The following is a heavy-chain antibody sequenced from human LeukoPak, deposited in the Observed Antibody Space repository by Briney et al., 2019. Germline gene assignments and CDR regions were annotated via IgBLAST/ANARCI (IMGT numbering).Heavy chain of an antibody. D-gene: IGHD3-3*01. Sequence: GGSLRLSCVASGFTFSNYAMTWVRQVSGKGLEWVSGISGSGGGTYYAASVKGRFTISRDNSKDTLFLQMNSLRADDTALYYSARWSGDYKFDYWGQGTLATVSS. CDR3: ARWSGDYKFDY. J-gene: IGHJ4*02. CDR2: ISGSGGGT. V-gene: IGHV3-23*01. CDR1: GFTFSNYA.